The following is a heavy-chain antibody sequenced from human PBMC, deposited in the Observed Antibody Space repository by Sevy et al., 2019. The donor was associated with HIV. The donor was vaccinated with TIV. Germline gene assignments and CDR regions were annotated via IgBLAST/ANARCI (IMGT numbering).Heavy chain of an antibody. CDR1: GFTFSKYS. CDR3: ARAGCTKPHDY. V-gene: IGHV3-23*01. J-gene: IGHJ4*02. CDR2: LSFGCGEI. D-gene: IGHD2-8*01. Sequence: GGCLRLSCAASGFTFSKYSMSWVRQPPGKGLEWVSTLSFGCGEINYADSVKDRFTISRDNSKSSVYLQMNNLRPEDTAVYYCARAGCTKPHDYWGQGTLVTVSS.